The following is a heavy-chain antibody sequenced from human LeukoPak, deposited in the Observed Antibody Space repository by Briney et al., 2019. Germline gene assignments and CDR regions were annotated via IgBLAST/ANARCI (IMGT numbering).Heavy chain of an antibody. J-gene: IGHJ4*02. CDR1: GFTFSSYA. Sequence: GRSLRLSCAASGFTFSSYAMHWVRQAPGKGLEWVAVISYDGSNKYYADSVKGRFTISRDNSKNTLYLQMNSLRAEDTAVYYCARDRPSYDFWSGPIDYWGQGTLVTVSS. D-gene: IGHD3-3*01. CDR3: ARDRPSYDFWSGPIDY. V-gene: IGHV3-30-3*01. CDR2: ISYDGSNK.